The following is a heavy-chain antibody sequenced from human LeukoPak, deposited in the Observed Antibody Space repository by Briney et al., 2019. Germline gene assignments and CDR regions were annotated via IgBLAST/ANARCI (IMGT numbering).Heavy chain of an antibody. V-gene: IGHV4-59*12. D-gene: IGHD3-9*01. CDR3: ARADTYYDILTGYSGVGAFDI. J-gene: IGHJ3*02. CDR2: IYYSGST. Sequence: ETLSLTCTVSDGSISXYYWSWIRQPPGKGLEWIGYIYYSGSTNYNPSLKSRVTISVDKSKNQFSLKLSSVTAADTAVYYCARADTYYDILTGYSGVGAFDIWGQGTMVTVSS. CDR1: DGSISXYY.